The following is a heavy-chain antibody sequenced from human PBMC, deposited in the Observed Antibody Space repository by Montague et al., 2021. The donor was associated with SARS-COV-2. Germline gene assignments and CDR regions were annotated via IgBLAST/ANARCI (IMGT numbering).Heavy chain of an antibody. Sequence: SETLSLTCTVSGGSISSSNYYWGWIRQPPGKGLEWIGSIYHSGSTYYNPSLKSRVTIFVDTSKNQFSLKLSSVTAADTAVYYCASPTYYYDSSGSDAFDIWGQGTMVTVSS. CDR1: GGSISSSNYY. CDR2: IYHSGST. D-gene: IGHD3-22*01. J-gene: IGHJ3*02. V-gene: IGHV4-39*01. CDR3: ASPTYYYDSSGSDAFDI.